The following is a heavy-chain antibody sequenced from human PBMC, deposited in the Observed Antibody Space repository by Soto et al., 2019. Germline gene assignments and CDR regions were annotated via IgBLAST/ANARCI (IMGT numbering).Heavy chain of an antibody. CDR3: ARKDPDYSDFQGWEDV. CDR2: ISSSSSTI. D-gene: IGHD4-17*01. V-gene: IGHV3-48*02. J-gene: IGHJ6*02. Sequence: EVQLVESGGGLVQPGGSLRLSCAASGFTFSSYSMNWVRQAPGKGLEWVSYISSSSSTIYYADSVKGRFTISRDNAKNSLYLQMNSLRDEDTAVYYCARKDPDYSDFQGWEDVWGQGTTVTVSS. CDR1: GFTFSSYS.